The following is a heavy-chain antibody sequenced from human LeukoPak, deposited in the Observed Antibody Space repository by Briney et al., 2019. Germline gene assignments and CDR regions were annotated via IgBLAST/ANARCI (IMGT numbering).Heavy chain of an antibody. Sequence: PSETLSLTCTVSGGSISSSSYYWGWIRQPPGKGLEWIGSIYYSGSTYYNPSLKSRVTISVDTSKNQCSLQLSSVTAADTAVYYCARVQYYYDSSGYYRGYYYYYMDVWGKGTTVTVSS. V-gene: IGHV4-39*01. CDR2: IYYSGST. J-gene: IGHJ6*03. D-gene: IGHD3-22*01. CDR1: GGSISSSSYY. CDR3: ARVQYYYDSSGYYRGYYYYYMDV.